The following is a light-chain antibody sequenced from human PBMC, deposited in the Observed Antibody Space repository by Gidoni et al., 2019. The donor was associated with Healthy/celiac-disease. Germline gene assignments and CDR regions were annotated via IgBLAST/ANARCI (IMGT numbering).Light chain of an antibody. CDR2: AAS. CDR3: QKYNSSPPS. V-gene: IGKV1-27*01. Sequence: DIQMTQSPSSLSASVGDRVTITCRASQGISNYLAWYQQKPGKVPKLLIYAASTLQSGVPSRFRGSGSGTDFTLTISSLQPEDVATYYCQKYNSSPPSFXPXTNVDIK. CDR1: QGISNY. J-gene: IGKJ3*01.